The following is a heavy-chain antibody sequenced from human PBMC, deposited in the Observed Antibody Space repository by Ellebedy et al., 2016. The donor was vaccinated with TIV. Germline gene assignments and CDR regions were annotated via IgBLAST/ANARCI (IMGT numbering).Heavy chain of an antibody. J-gene: IGHJ4*02. V-gene: IGHV1-69*13. Sequence: SVKVSCKASGGIFSSHAISWVRQAPGQGLEWIGGIIAVFRTTHYAQKFQGRVTLTADDSTGTVYMELSSLKFEDTAVYYCARHSGYHVRGNHLDYWGLGALVTVSS. CDR1: GGIFSSHA. CDR3: ARHSGYHVRGNHLDY. CDR2: IIAVFRTT. D-gene: IGHD3-10*02.